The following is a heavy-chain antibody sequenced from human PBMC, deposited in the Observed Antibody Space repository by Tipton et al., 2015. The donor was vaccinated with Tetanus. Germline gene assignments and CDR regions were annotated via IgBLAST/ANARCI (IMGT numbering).Heavy chain of an antibody. V-gene: IGHV4-34*01. CDR1: GGSFSGYY. D-gene: IGHD2-15*01. Sequence: TLSLTCAVYGGSFSGYYWSWIRQPPGKGLEWIGEINHSGGTNYNPSLKSRVTISVDTSKNQFSLKLSSVTAADTAVYYCARVYCSGGSCYDGWGDWGQGTLVTVSS. CDR3: ARVYCSGGSCYDGWGD. CDR2: INHSGGT. J-gene: IGHJ4*02.